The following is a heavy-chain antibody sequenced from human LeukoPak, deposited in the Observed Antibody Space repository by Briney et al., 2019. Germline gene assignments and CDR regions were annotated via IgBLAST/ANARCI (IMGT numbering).Heavy chain of an antibody. CDR1: GFTFTNYA. Sequence: GGSLRLSCAASGFTFTNYAMSWVRQAPGKGLEWVSAISASGGDTYYAGSVTGRFTISRDNSKKTFHLQMNNLRVEDTAVYYCAKGNYFGYWGQGSLVTVSS. CDR2: ISASGGDT. V-gene: IGHV3-23*01. CDR3: AKGNYFGY. J-gene: IGHJ4*02.